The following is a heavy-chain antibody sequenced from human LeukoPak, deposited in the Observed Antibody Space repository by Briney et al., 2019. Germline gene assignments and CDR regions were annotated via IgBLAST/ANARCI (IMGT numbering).Heavy chain of an antibody. CDR3: ARARTDYFDSSGSPFHY. J-gene: IGHJ4*01. Sequence: SVKVSCKDSGDTFSNYALSWVRQTPGQGLEWMGATIPIFNAANYAQKFKGRVTITADESTSTAYMELRSLTSEDTALYYCARARTDYFDSSGSPFHYWGQGTLVTVSS. V-gene: IGHV1-69*13. D-gene: IGHD3-22*01. CDR1: GDTFSNYA. CDR2: TIPIFNAA.